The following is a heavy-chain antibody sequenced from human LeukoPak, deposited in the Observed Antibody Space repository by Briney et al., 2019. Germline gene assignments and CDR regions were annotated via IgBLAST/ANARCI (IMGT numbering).Heavy chain of an antibody. D-gene: IGHD3-10*01. J-gene: IGHJ4*02. CDR3: ARDYYASGSYPFDY. CDR2: ISGSGNNT. V-gene: IGHV3-23*01. CDR1: GFSFSSYA. Sequence: GGSLRLSCAASGFSFSSYAMSWVRQAPGKGLEWVSAISGSGNNTYYADSVKGRFTISRDNSKNTLYLQVNSLRAEDTALYYCARDYYASGSYPFDYWGQGTLVTVSS.